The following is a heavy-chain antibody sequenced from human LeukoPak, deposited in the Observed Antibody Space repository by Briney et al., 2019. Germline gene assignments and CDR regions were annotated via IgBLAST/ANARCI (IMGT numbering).Heavy chain of an antibody. D-gene: IGHD3-16*01. CDR1: GFTFSSYG. CDR3: AKSVIPNAYQGTYYMDV. Sequence: PGGSLRLSCAASGFTFSSYGMHWVRQAPGEGLEWVAFIRHDESKTFYADSVKGRFTISRDNPKSTLYLQMSSLRAEDTALYYCAKSVIPNAYQGTYYMDVWGKGTTVAVSS. CDR2: IRHDESKT. V-gene: IGHV3-30*02. J-gene: IGHJ6*03.